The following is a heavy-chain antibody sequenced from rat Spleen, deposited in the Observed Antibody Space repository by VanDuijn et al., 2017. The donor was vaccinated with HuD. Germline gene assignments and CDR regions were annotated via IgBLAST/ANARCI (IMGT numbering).Heavy chain of an antibody. Sequence: EVQLVESDGGLVQPGRSLKLSCVASGFTFSDRGMNWIRQAPGKGLEWVATISYDGSSTYYRDSVKGRFTISRDNAKSTLYLQMDSLRSEDTATYYCARHLGPIYYYDGSYFYFDYWGQGVMVTVSS. CDR3: ARHLGPIYYYDGSYFYFDY. D-gene: IGHD1-12*02. CDR2: ISYDGSST. CDR1: GFTFSDRG. J-gene: IGHJ2*01. V-gene: IGHV5-29*01.